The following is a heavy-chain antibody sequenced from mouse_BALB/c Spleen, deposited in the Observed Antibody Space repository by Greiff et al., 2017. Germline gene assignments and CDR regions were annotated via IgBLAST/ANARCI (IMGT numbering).Heavy chain of an antibody. D-gene: IGHD1-1*01. CDR3: ARSNYYGSSYGWYFDV. J-gene: IGHJ1*01. CDR2: ISSGSSTI. V-gene: IGHV5-17*02. Sequence: EVQVVESGGGLVQPGGSRKLSCAASGFTFSSFGMHWVRQAPEKGLEWVAYISSGSSTIYYADTVKGRFTISRDNPKNTLFLQMTSLRSEDTAMYYCARSNYYGSSYGWYFDVWGAGTTVTVSS. CDR1: GFTFSSFG.